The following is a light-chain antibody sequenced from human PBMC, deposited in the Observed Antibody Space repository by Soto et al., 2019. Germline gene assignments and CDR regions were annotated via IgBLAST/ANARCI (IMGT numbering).Light chain of an antibody. Sequence: QAASVSGSPGQSITISCTGTSSDVGGYNYVSWYQQHPGKAPKLMIYEVNNRPSGVSNRFSGSKSGNTASLTISGLQAEDEADYYCSSYTNSDSVLFGGGTKLTVL. CDR1: SSDVGGYNY. V-gene: IGLV2-14*01. CDR2: EVN. CDR3: SSYTNSDSVL. J-gene: IGLJ2*01.